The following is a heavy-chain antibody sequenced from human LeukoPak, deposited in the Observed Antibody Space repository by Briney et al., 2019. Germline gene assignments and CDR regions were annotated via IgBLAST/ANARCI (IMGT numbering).Heavy chain of an antibody. J-gene: IGHJ3*02. CDR3: ARLINGGRAYDI. CDR2: INPNRGGT. V-gene: IGHV1-2*02. CDR1: GYTFTAYY. D-gene: IGHD3-16*01. Sequence: GESLKVSCKASGYTFTAYYMHWVRQAPGQGLEWMGWINPNRGGTNYAQKFQGRVAMTWDTSINTAYMELSSLRSDDTAVFYCARLINGGRAYDIWGQGTMVTVSS.